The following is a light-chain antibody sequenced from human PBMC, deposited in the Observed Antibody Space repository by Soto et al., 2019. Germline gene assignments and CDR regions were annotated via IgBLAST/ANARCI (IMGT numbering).Light chain of an antibody. CDR1: QSVSSAY. J-gene: IGKJ4*01. V-gene: IGKV3-20*01. CDR2: GAS. CDR3: QQYGSSPT. Sequence: EIVLTQSPGTLSLSPGERATLSCRASQSVSSAYLAWYQQNPGQAPRLLIYGASSRATGIPDRFSGSGSGTDFTLTISRLEPEDFAVYYCQQYGSSPTFGGGTKVDIK.